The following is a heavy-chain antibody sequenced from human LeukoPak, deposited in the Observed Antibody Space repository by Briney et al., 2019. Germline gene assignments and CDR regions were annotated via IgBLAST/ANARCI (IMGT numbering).Heavy chain of an antibody. V-gene: IGHV1-2*02. Sequence: ASVKVSCKASGYTFTGNYIHWVQQAPGQGLEWMGRIHPNSGDTSFAQQFQGGVTMTRDTSISTAYMELSSLRSDDTAVYYCARARGYGGTSDTFDIWGQGTMVTVSS. CDR1: GYTFTGNY. CDR2: IHPNSGDT. J-gene: IGHJ3*02. CDR3: ARARGYGGTSDTFDI. D-gene: IGHD4-17*01.